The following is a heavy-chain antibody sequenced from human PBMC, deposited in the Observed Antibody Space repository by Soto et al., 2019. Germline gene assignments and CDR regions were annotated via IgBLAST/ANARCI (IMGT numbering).Heavy chain of an antibody. CDR3: AKMVHGGYVSYFNF. CDR1: GFTFTSYA. CDR2: TSGSGDTT. V-gene: IGHV3-23*01. Sequence: GSLRLSCAASGFTFTSYAMSWVRQAPGKGLEWVSATSGSGDTTYYTDSVKGRFTISRDNSKNTLYLQMNSLRADDTAVYYCAKMVHGGYVSYFNFWGQGTLVTVSS. J-gene: IGHJ4*02. D-gene: IGHD5-12*01.